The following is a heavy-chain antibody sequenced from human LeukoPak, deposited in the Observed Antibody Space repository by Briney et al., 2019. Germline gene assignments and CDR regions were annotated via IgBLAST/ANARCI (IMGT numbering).Heavy chain of an antibody. CDR2: ISSSGSTI. Sequence: GGSLRLSCAASGSTFSDYYMSWIRQAPGKGLEWVSYISSSGSTIYYADSVKGRFTISRDNAKNSLYLQMNSLRAEDTAVYYCAGLRDYGDWFDPWGQGTLVTVSS. J-gene: IGHJ5*02. CDR1: GSTFSDYY. D-gene: IGHD4-17*01. V-gene: IGHV3-11*01. CDR3: AGLRDYGDWFDP.